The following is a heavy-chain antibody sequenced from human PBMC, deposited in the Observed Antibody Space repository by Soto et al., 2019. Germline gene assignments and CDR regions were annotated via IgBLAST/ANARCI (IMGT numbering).Heavy chain of an antibody. J-gene: IGHJ6*02. V-gene: IGHV4-34*01. D-gene: IGHD3-3*01. CDR1: GGSFSDYY. CDR3: ARGRLEWLLLCYGVDV. CDR2: INHSGIT. Sequence: QVQVQQWGAGLLKPSETLSLTCAVYGGSFSDYYGTWIRQSPGKGLEWIGEINHSGITYYNPSLKSRVTISVDTSKNQFSLKLRSVTAVDAAVYYCARGRLEWLLLCYGVDVWGQGTTVTVSS.